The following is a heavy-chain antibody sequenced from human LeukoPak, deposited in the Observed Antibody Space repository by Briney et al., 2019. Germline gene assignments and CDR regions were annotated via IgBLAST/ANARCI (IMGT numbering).Heavy chain of an antibody. Sequence: SETLSLTCTVSGGSISSYYWSWIRQPPGKGRDWTGCLYNTGSTNYSPSFKSRVTISVDTSKNQFSLKLSSVTAADTAVYYCARAPYGAGSKPYYFDYWGQGTLVTVSS. CDR3: ARAPYGAGSKPYYFDY. CDR2: LYNTGST. J-gene: IGHJ4*02. V-gene: IGHV4-59*01. D-gene: IGHD3-10*01. CDR1: GGSISSYY.